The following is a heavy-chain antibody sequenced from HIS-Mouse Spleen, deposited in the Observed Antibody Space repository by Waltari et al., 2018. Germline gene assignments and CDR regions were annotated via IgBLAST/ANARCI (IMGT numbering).Heavy chain of an antibody. D-gene: IGHD6-13*01. CDR1: GGSISSSSYY. V-gene: IGHV4-39*07. CDR2: IYYSGST. CDR3: AREIPYSSSWYDWYFDL. Sequence: QLQLQESGPGLVKPSETLSLTCTVSGGSISSSSYYWGWIRQPPGKGREWIGSIYYSGSTYYNPSLTSRCTISVDTSKNQCSLKLSAVTAADTAVYYCAREIPYSSSWYDWYFDLWGRGTLVTVSS. J-gene: IGHJ2*01.